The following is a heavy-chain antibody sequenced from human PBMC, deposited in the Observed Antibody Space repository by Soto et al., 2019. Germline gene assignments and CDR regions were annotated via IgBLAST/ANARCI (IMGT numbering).Heavy chain of an antibody. D-gene: IGHD6-13*01. CDR3: ASGRIGAAGTLDF. CDR1: GGSFSGYS. J-gene: IGHJ4*02. V-gene: IGHV4-34*01. CDR2: INYSANT. Sequence: QVQLQQWGAGLLKPSETLSLTCAVSGGSFSGYSCIWIRQPPGKGLEWIGQINYSANTDYNPSLRSRVAMSVESSKKQFSLSLSSVNTADTAVSYCASGRIGAAGTLDFWGQGTLVTVSS.